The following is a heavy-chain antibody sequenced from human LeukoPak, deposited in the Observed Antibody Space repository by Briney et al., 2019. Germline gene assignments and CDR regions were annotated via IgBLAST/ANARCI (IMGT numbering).Heavy chain of an antibody. D-gene: IGHD2-15*01. CDR1: GFTFSSYA. CDR2: ISGSAGST. J-gene: IGHJ4*02. CDR3: AKGKVKGGYCSGGSCYPFDY. V-gene: IGHV3-23*01. Sequence: GGSLRLSCAASGFTFSSYAMSWVRQAPGKGLEWVSVISGSAGSTYYADSVKGRFTISRDNSKNTLYLQMNSLRAEDTAVYYCAKGKVKGGYCSGGSCYPFDYWARDPWSPSPQ.